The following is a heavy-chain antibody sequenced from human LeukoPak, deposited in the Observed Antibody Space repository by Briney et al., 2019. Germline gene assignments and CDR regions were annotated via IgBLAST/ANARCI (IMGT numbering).Heavy chain of an antibody. V-gene: IGHV3-9*03. Sequence: GGSLRLSCGASGFTFDDYAMHWVRQAPGKGLEWVSGISWNSGSIGYADSVKGRFTISRDNAKNSLYLQMNSLRAEDMALYYCAKGATLMAGTTFVYFDYWGQGTLVTVSS. D-gene: IGHD1-7*01. CDR3: AKGATLMAGTTFVYFDY. CDR2: ISWNSGSI. CDR1: GFTFDDYA. J-gene: IGHJ4*02.